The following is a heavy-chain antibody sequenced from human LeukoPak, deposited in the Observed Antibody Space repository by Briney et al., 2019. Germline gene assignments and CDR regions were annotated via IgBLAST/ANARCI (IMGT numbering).Heavy chain of an antibody. Sequence: PSETLSLTCAVYGGSFSDYFCNWIRQSQGQGLEWIGEINNSGGTNYNPSLKSRVSILVDTSKKQCSLRLNAVTAADTAVYYCARGFYGDDGPEDYYGLDVWGQGTTVTVSS. CDR2: INNSGGT. CDR1: GGSFSDYF. V-gene: IGHV4-34*01. D-gene: IGHD4-17*01. CDR3: ARGFYGDDGPEDYYGLDV. J-gene: IGHJ6*02.